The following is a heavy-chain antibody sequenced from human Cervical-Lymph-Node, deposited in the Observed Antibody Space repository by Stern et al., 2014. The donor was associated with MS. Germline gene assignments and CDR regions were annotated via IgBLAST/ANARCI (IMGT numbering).Heavy chain of an antibody. D-gene: IGHD2-8*02. CDR2: FHWNGGST. J-gene: IGHJ6*02. V-gene: IGHV3-20*01. CDR1: GFTFDAYG. CDR3: ARAFCTGGVCYSFPFYGMDV. Sequence: VQLVESGGGVVRPGRSLRLSCAASGFTFDAYGMSWVRQPPGPGLEWVAAFHWNGGSTVYADSVQGRFTISRDNAKNSLYLQMNSLRAGDTALYHCARAFCTGGVCYSFPFYGMDVWGQGTTVTVSS.